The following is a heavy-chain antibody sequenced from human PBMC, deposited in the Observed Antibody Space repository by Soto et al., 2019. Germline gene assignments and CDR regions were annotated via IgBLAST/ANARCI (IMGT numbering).Heavy chain of an antibody. CDR3: ARRNTAGFLRYFDN. CDR2: VVPNIGTV. J-gene: IGHJ4*02. Sequence: QVQLVQSGAEVMQPGSSVKVSCKPSGGTLTNFINYPINWVRQSPAQGLEWMGGVVPNIGTVNYAQKFQGRVTMTADKSTGTVYMELSSLRSDDSALYYCARRNTAGFLRYFDNWGQGTLVTVSS. CDR1: GGTLTNFINYP. V-gene: IGHV1-69*06. D-gene: IGHD6-19*01.